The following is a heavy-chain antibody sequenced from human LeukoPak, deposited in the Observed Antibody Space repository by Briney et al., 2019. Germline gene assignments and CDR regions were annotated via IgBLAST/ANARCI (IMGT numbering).Heavy chain of an antibody. D-gene: IGHD3-10*01. J-gene: IGHJ6*03. CDR2: INPSGGSA. CDR3: ARGYGSGPSGYYYYYYMDV. V-gene: IGHV1-46*01. CDR1: GYTFTSYY. Sequence: ASVKVSCKASGYTFTSYYMHWVRQAPGQGLEWMRIINPSGGSASYAQKFQGRVTMTRDMSTSTVYMELSSLRSEDTAVYYCARGYGSGPSGYYYYYYMDVWGKGTTVIVSS.